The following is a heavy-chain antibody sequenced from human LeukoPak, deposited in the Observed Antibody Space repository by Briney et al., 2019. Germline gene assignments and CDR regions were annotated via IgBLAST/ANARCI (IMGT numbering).Heavy chain of an antibody. Sequence: PSETLSLTCAVYGGSFSGYYWSWIRQPPGKGLEWIGEINHSGSTNYNPSLKSRVTISVDTSKNQFSLKLSSVTAADTAVYYCARSRYPGYSYGYDYWGQGTLVTVSS. V-gene: IGHV4-34*01. J-gene: IGHJ4*02. CDR2: INHSGST. CDR3: ARSRYPGYSYGYDY. CDR1: GGSFSGYY. D-gene: IGHD5-18*01.